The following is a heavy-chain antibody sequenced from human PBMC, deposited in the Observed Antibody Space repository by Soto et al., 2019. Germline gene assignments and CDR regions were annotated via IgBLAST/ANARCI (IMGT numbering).Heavy chain of an antibody. CDR2: IYYSGST. Sequence: SETLSLTCTVSGGSISSYYWSWIRQTPGKGLEWIGYIYYSGSTNYNPSLKSRVTISVDTSKNQFSLKLSSVTAADTAVYYCARVREVLLWFGELFRSEDYYYYMDVWGKGTTVTVSS. CDR3: ARVREVLLWFGELFRSEDYYYYMDV. CDR1: GGSISSYY. D-gene: IGHD3-10*01. J-gene: IGHJ6*03. V-gene: IGHV4-59*08.